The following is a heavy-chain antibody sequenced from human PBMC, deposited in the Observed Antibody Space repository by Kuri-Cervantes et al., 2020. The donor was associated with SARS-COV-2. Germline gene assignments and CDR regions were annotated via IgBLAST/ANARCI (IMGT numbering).Heavy chain of an antibody. V-gene: IGHV3-23*01. CDR1: GFTFSNSA. J-gene: IGHJ4*02. Sequence: GESLKISCAASGFTFSNSAMSWVRQAPGKGLEWVSTIASGGGSTHYADSVKGRFTLSRDNAKNMLFLQMNSLRAEDTAVYYCVRDGDHWNFDYWGQGTLVTVSS. CDR3: VRDGDHWNFDY. D-gene: IGHD1-1*01. CDR2: IASGGGST.